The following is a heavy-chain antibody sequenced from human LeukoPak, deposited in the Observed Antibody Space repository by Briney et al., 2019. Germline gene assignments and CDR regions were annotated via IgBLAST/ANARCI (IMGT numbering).Heavy chain of an antibody. CDR1: GFTFSSYG. CDR2: IWYDGSNK. CDR3: ARDYCGGDCYYFDY. V-gene: IGHV3-33*01. Sequence: PGRSLRLSCAASGFTFSSYGMHWVRQAPGKGLEWVAVIWYDGSNKYYADSVKGRFTISRDNSKNTLYLQMNSLRAEDTAVYYCARDYCGGDCYYFDYWGQGTLVTVSS. D-gene: IGHD2-21*02. J-gene: IGHJ4*02.